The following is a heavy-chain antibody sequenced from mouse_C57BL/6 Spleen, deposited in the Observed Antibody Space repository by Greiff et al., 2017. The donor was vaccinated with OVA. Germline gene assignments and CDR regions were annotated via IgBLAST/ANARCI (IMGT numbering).Heavy chain of an antibody. CDR3: ARREGITTVVDFDY. CDR1: GYTFTSYW. V-gene: IGHV1-64*01. J-gene: IGHJ2*01. CDR2: IHPNSGST. Sequence: VQLQQPGAELVKPGASVKLSCKASGYTFTSYWMHWVKQRPGQGLEWIGMIHPNSGSTNYNEKFKSKATLTVDKSSSTAYMQLSSLTSEDSAVYYCARREGITTVVDFDYWGQGTTLTVSS. D-gene: IGHD1-1*01.